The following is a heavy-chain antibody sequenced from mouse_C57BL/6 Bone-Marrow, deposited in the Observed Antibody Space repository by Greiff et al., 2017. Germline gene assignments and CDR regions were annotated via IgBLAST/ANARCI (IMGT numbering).Heavy chain of an antibody. CDR1: GYTFTSYW. CDR3: ASRWPPGY. CDR2: IYPGSGST. V-gene: IGHV1-55*01. J-gene: IGHJ2*01. Sequence: VKVVESGAELVRPGTSVKVSCKASGYTFTSYWITWVKQRPGQGLEWIGDIYPGSGSTNYNEKFKSKATLTVDTSSSTAYMQLSSLTSEDSAVYYCASRWPPGYWGQGTTLTVSS. D-gene: IGHD1-1*02.